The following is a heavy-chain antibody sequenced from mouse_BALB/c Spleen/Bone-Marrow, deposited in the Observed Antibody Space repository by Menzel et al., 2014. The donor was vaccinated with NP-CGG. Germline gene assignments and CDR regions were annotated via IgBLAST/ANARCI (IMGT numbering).Heavy chain of an antibody. CDR3: ARDSITTVVATDY. Sequence: QVQLQQSGAELVKPGASVKLSCKASGYTFTSYWMHWVKQTPGQGLEWIGEIDPSDSYTNYNQKFKGKATLTVDKSSSTAYMQLSSLTSEDSAVYYCARDSITTVVATDYWGQGTSLTGAS. CDR1: GYTFTSYW. CDR2: IDPSDSYT. V-gene: IGHV1-69*02. D-gene: IGHD1-1*01. J-gene: IGHJ2*02.